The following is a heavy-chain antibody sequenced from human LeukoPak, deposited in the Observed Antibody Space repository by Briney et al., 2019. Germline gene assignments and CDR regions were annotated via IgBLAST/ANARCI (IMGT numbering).Heavy chain of an antibody. CDR1: SDSISYYY. D-gene: IGHD3-3*01. J-gene: IGHJ6*02. V-gene: IGHV4-4*07. Sequence: SETLSLTCTASSDSISYYYWSWIRQPAGKGLEWIGRIYASGSTTYNPSFKSRVTMSVDTSKNEFSLRLNSVTAADTAVYYCARTDFGAVRGMDVWGQGTTVTVSS. CDR2: IYASGST. CDR3: ARTDFGAVRGMDV.